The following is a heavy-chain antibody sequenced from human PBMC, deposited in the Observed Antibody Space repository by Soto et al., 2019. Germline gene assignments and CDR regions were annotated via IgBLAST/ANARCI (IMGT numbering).Heavy chain of an antibody. CDR3: ARGDYGDYAGTYYGMDV. J-gene: IGHJ6*02. D-gene: IGHD4-17*01. CDR2: SYYSGST. Sequence: QVQLQESGPGLVKPSQTLSLTCTVSGGSISSGDYYWSWIRQPPGKGLEWIGYSYYSGSTYYNPSLKSRVTISVDTSKNQFSLKLSSVTAADTAVYYCARGDYGDYAGTYYGMDVWGQGTTVTVSS. CDR1: GGSISSGDYY. V-gene: IGHV4-30-4*01.